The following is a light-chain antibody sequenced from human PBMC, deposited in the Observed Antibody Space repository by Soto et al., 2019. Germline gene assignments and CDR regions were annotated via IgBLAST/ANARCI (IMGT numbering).Light chain of an antibody. CDR3: GSYTTSITVI. V-gene: IGLV2-14*03. Sequence: QSALTQPASVSGSPGQSITISCTGTSSDVGDHNSVSWYQQQPGKAPKLMIYAVSNRPSGVSNRFSGSKSGNTASLTISGLKAEDEADYYCGSYTTSITVIFGGGTKVTVL. CDR1: SSDVGDHNS. CDR2: AVS. J-gene: IGLJ2*01.